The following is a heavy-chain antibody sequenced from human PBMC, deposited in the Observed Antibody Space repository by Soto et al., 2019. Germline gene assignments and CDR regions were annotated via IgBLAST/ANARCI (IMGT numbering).Heavy chain of an antibody. D-gene: IGHD6-13*01. V-gene: IGHV1-18*01. J-gene: IGHJ6*03. Sequence: ASVKVSCKASGYTFTSYGISWVRQAPGQGLEWMGWISPYNGNTNYAQKLQGRVTMTTDTSTSTAYMELRSLRSDDTAVYYCARSFAIAAAGAAPYFYYYYMDVWGKGTTVTVSS. CDR2: ISPYNGNT. CDR1: GYTFTSYG. CDR3: ARSFAIAAAGAAPYFYYYYMDV.